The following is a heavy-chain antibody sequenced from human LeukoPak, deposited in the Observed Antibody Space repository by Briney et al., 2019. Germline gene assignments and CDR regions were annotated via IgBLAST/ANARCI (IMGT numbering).Heavy chain of an antibody. CDR1: GGSLISSSTSY. D-gene: IGHD3-22*01. J-gene: IGHJ4*02. V-gene: IGHV4-39*01. CDR3: ATPGGIYYDIFDY. CDR2: MNYGGTS. Sequence: SETLSLTCTVSGGSLISSSTSYWGWIRQPPGKGLEWIGSMNYGGTSHYNPSLKSRVTISVDTSKKHFSLKLSSVTAADTAVYYCATPGGIYYDIFDYWGQGTLVTVSS.